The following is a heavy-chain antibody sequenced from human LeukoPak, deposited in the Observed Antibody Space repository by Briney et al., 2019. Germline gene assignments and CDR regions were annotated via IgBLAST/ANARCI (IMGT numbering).Heavy chain of an antibody. D-gene: IGHD3-16*01. Sequence: SSETLSFTCAVYGGSFSGYYWSWIRQPPGKGLEWIGEINHSGSTNYNPSLKSRVTISVDTSKNQFSLKLSSVTAADTAVYYCASRAGGTFDYWGQGTLVTVSS. J-gene: IGHJ4*02. CDR3: ASRAGGTFDY. V-gene: IGHV4-34*01. CDR2: INHSGST. CDR1: GGSFSGYY.